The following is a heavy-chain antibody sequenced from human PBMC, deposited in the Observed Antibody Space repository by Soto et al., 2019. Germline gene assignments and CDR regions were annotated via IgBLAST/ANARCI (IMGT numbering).Heavy chain of an antibody. V-gene: IGHV4-4*02. CDR2: IYHSGST. CDR1: GGSISSSNW. D-gene: IGHD6-19*01. CDR3: ERVSVAGTRFDY. J-gene: IGHJ4*02. Sequence: QVQLQESGPGLVKPSGTLPLTCAVSGGSISSSNWWSWVRQPPGKGLEWIGEIYHSGSTNYNPSLKSRVIISVDQSKNQFCLKLSSVTAADTAVYYCERVSVAGTRFDYWGQVTLATVSS.